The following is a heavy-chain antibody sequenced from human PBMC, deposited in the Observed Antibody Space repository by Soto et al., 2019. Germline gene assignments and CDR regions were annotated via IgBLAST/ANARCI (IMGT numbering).Heavy chain of an antibody. J-gene: IGHJ4*02. CDR2: IDSYGSST. D-gene: IGHD6-25*01. CDR3: VSSLPRRPFDY. CDR1: GFTFSSSW. V-gene: IGHV3-74*01. Sequence: GGSLRLSCAASGFTFSSSWMHWARQAPGKGLVWVSRIDSYGSSTRYADNVKGRFTISRDNAKNTLYLQMNSLRAEDMAVYYCVSSLPRRPFDYWGQVTLVTVSS.